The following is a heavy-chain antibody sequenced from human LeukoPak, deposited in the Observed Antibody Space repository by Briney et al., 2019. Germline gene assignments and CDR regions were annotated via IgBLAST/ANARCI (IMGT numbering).Heavy chain of an antibody. CDR1: GGSITSHF. Sequence: PSETLSLTCSVSGGSITSHFWSWIRQPPGKGLEWIGYIYYSGSTNYSPSLKSRVTMSADTSKNHFSLKLSSVTAADTAVYYCARDNDSSGYYDYWGQGTLVTVSS. J-gene: IGHJ4*02. CDR3: ARDNDSSGYYDY. CDR2: IYYSGST. V-gene: IGHV4-59*11. D-gene: IGHD3-22*01.